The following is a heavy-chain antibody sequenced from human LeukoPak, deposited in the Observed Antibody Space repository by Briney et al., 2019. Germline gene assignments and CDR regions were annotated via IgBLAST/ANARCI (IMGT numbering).Heavy chain of an antibody. CDR3: ARGGVDILTGYYYFDY. Sequence: SVKVSCKASGGTFSSYAISWVRQAPGQGLEWMGGIIPIFGTANYAQKFQGRVTITADESTSTAYMELSSLRSEDTAVYYCARGGVDILTGYYYFDYWGQGTLVTVSS. CDR2: IIPIFGTA. D-gene: IGHD3-9*01. CDR1: GGTFSSYA. J-gene: IGHJ4*02. V-gene: IGHV1-69*13.